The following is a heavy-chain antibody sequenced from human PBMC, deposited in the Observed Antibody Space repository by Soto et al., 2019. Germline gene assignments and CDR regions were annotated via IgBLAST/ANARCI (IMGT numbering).Heavy chain of an antibody. CDR3: ARHTRFHFWSGNYQQNYYYMDV. J-gene: IGHJ6*03. V-gene: IGHV4-39*01. CDR1: GGSISSSSYY. Sequence: SETLSLTCTVSGGSISSSSYYWGWIRQPPGKGLEWIGTIYYSGSTAHNPSVKGRVIISVDKSKKQFSLKVRSATAADTAVYYCARHTRFHFWSGNYQQNYYYMDVWGKGTTVTVSS. D-gene: IGHD3-3*02. CDR2: IYYSGST.